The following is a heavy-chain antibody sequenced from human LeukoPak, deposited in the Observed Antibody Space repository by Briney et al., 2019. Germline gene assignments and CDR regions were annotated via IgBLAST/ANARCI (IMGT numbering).Heavy chain of an antibody. J-gene: IGHJ5*02. CDR1: GGSISSSSYC. Sequence: ASETLSLTCTVSGGSISSSSYCWGWIRQPPGKGLEWIGSIYYSGSTYYNPSLKSRVTISVDTSKNQFSLKLSSVTAADTAVYYCARQDLKWFRSGERYNWFDPWGQGTLVTVSS. V-gene: IGHV4-39*01. CDR2: IYYSGST. CDR3: ARQDLKWFRSGERYNWFDP. D-gene: IGHD3-3*01.